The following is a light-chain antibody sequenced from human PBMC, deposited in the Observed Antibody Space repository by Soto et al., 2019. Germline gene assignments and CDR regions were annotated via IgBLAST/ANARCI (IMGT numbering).Light chain of an antibody. CDR3: QHYNGYSRT. CDR1: QTVSGW. J-gene: IGKJ1*01. Sequence: DIQMTQSPSTLSASVGDTVTVTCRASQTVSGWLAWYQQKPGKAPKLLIYDASALTRGVPSRFSGSGSGTEFTLTISSLQPDDFATYYCQHYNGYSRTFGQGTKVDIK. V-gene: IGKV1-5*01. CDR2: DAS.